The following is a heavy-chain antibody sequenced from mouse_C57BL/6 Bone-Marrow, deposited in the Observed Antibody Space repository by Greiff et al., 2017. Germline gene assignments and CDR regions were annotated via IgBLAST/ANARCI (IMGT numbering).Heavy chain of an antibody. Sequence: EVQVVESGGDLVRPGGSLKLSCAASGFTFSSYGMSWVRQTPNQRLEWVATISSADSYTYYPDSVKGRFTISRDNANNTLYLQMSSLKSEDTAMEYWARRGQIRLRDAMDYWGQGTSVTVSS. CDR2: ISSADSYT. V-gene: IGHV5-6*01. CDR3: ARRGQIRLRDAMDY. J-gene: IGHJ4*01. CDR1: GFTFSSYG. D-gene: IGHD3-2*02.